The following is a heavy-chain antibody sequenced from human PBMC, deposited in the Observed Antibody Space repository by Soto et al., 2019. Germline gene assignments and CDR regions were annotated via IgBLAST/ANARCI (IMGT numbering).Heavy chain of an antibody. Sequence: SETLCLTWTGSGGFISSSSNYWGWVRQAKGKGLEWIGSIYYSGSTYYNPSLKSRVTISVDTSKNQFSLKLSSVTAADTVVYYCARRGSSSWYGYWGQGTLVTVSS. CDR3: ARRGSSSWYGY. V-gene: IGHV4-39*01. J-gene: IGHJ4*02. CDR2: IYYSGST. CDR1: GGFISSSSNY. D-gene: IGHD6-13*01.